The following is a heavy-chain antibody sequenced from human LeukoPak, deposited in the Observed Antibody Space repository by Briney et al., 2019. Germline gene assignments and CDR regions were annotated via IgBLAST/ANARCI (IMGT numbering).Heavy chain of an antibody. CDR2: IYYSGST. D-gene: IGHD5-18*01. Sequence: SETLSLTCAVYGESFSGYYWSWIRQPPGKGLEWIGYIYYSGSTNYNPSLKSRVTISVDTSKNQFSLKLSSVTAADTAVYYCACSGYSYGYGGAYYYGMDVWGQGTTVTVSS. V-gene: IGHV4-59*01. J-gene: IGHJ6*02. CDR3: ACSGYSYGYGGAYYYGMDV. CDR1: GESFSGYY.